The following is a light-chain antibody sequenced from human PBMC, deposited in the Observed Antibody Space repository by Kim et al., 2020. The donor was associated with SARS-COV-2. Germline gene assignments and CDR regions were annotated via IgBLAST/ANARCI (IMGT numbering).Light chain of an antibody. CDR2: DVS. V-gene: IGLV2-14*04. Sequence: GQWITISCTGTSSDVGGYNYVSWYQQQPGKAPKLVIYDVSKRPTGVSNRFSGSRAGNTASLTISGLQAEDEADYYCSSYTSSSTWVFGGGTKLTVL. J-gene: IGLJ3*02. CDR1: SSDVGGYNY. CDR3: SSYTSSSTWV.